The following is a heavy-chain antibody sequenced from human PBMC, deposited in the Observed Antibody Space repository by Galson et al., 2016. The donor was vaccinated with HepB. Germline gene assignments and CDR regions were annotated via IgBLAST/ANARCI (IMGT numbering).Heavy chain of an antibody. D-gene: IGHD1-26*01. J-gene: IGHJ4*02. CDR3: AIRIVGGPGYFDY. CDR1: GFIFSRYW. CDR2: INQDGSEN. V-gene: IGHV3-7*03. Sequence: SLRLSCAASGFIFSRYWMSWVRQSPGKGLEWVANINQDGSENYHVHSVEGRFTISRDNAKQSLYLQMYSLRAKDTAVYYCAIRIVGGPGYFDYWGQGTLVTVSS.